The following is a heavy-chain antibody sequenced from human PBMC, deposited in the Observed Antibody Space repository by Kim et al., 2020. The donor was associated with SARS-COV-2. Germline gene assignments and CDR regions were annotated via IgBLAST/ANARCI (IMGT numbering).Heavy chain of an antibody. J-gene: IGHJ3*02. Sequence: SQKFQGRVTITRDTSASTAYMELSSLRSEDTAVYYCARDRYSYGYDAFDIWGQGTMVTVSS. V-gene: IGHV1-3*01. D-gene: IGHD5-18*01. CDR3: ARDRYSYGYDAFDI.